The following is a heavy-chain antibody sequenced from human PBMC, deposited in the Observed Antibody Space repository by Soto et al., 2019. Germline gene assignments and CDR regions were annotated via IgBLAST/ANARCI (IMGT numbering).Heavy chain of an antibody. CDR3: AREVGGNARLLYDY. CDR1: GGSISSYY. D-gene: IGHD1-1*01. CDR2: IYTSGST. V-gene: IGHV4-4*07. J-gene: IGHJ4*02. Sequence: QVQLQESGPGLVQPSETLSLTCTVSGGSISSYYWSWIRQPAGKGLEWIGRIYTSGSTNYNPSLMSRVSMSVDTSKNQFSLKLSSVTAADTAVYYCAREVGGNARLLYDYWGQGTLVTVSS.